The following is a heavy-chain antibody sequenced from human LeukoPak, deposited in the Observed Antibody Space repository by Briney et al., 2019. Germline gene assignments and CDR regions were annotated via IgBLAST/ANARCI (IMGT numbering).Heavy chain of an antibody. D-gene: IGHD3-10*01. CDR2: INPDGSEK. CDR1: GFTFSTYW. Sequence: GGSLRLSCAASGFTFSTYWTTWVRQAPGKGLEWVANINPDGSEKNYVDSVKGRFTISRDNSWNSLYLQMNSLRAEDTAVYYCARGIITSYWGQGTLVTVSS. J-gene: IGHJ4*02. V-gene: IGHV3-7*01. CDR3: ARGIITSY.